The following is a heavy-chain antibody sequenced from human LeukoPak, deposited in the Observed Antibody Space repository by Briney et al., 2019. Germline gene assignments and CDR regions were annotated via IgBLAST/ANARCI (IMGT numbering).Heavy chain of an antibody. CDR3: AKRGYYDSSGYAPLSC. CDR2: ISGSGDTT. D-gene: IGHD3-22*01. V-gene: IGHV3-23*01. Sequence: GGSLRLSCAASGFTFSNYAMSWVRQAPGKGLEWVSGISGSGDTTYHADSVKGRFTISRDNPKNTLFLQMNSLSVEDTAVYYCAKRGYYDSSGYAPLSCWGQGTLVTVSS. CDR1: GFTFSNYA. J-gene: IGHJ4*02.